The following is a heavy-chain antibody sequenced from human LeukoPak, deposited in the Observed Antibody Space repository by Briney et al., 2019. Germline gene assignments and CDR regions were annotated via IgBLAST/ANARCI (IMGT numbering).Heavy chain of an antibody. CDR1: GLTFSSYW. CDR3: ARWSIVAAGPYYMDV. D-gene: IGHD6-13*01. J-gene: IGHJ6*03. V-gene: IGHV3-7*01. Sequence: PGGSLRLSCAASGLTFSSYWMSWVRQAPGKGLEWVANINRDASEKYYVDSVKGRFTISRDNAKNSLFLQMNSLRAEDTAVYYCARWSIVAAGPYYMDVWGKGTTVTVSS. CDR2: INRDASEK.